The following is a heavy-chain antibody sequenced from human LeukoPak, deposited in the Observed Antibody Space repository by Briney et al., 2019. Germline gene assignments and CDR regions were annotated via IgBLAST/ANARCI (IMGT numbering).Heavy chain of an antibody. V-gene: IGHV3-23*01. Sequence: GGSLRLSCAASGFTFSSYAMSWVRQAPGKGLEWVSGISGSDGSTNYADSVKGRFTISRENSKNTLYLQMNSLRAEDTAVYYCARSGGVWYFDYWGQGTLVTVSS. CDR1: GFTFSSYA. D-gene: IGHD3-16*01. CDR2: ISGSDGST. CDR3: ARSGGVWYFDY. J-gene: IGHJ4*02.